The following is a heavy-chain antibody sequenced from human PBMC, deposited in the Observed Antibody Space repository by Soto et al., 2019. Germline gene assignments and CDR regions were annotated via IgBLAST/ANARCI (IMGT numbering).Heavy chain of an antibody. V-gene: IGHV1-18*01. D-gene: IGHD1-26*01. J-gene: IGHJ4*02. CDR1: GYTFTSYG. CDR3: ARDAPYSGSYCGADC. CDR2: ISVYNGDT. Sequence: QVQLVQSGAEVKKPGASVKVSCKASGYTFTSYGISWVRQAPGQGLEWMGWISVYNGDTNYAQKLQGRVTMTTDTYTSTAYMELRSLRSDDTAVYYCARDAPYSGSYCGADCWGQGTLVTDSS.